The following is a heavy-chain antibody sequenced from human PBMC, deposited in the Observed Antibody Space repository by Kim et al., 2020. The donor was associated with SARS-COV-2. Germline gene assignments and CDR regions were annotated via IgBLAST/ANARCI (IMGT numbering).Heavy chain of an antibody. Sequence: NPSLKSRVTIAVDTSKNQFSLKLSSVTAADTAVYYCARGQGSSWSNWFDPWGQGTLVTVSS. D-gene: IGHD6-13*01. J-gene: IGHJ5*02. CDR3: ARGQGSSWSNWFDP. V-gene: IGHV4-34*01.